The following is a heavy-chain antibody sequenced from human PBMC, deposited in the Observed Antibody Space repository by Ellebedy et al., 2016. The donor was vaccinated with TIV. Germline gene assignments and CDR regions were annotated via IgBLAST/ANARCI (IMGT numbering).Heavy chain of an antibody. J-gene: IGHJ3*02. Sequence: ASVKVSCKASGYTFTSYYMHWVRQAPGQGLEWMGIINPSGGSTSYAQKFQGRVTMTRDTSTSTVYMEISSLRSEDTAVYYCARHDSSGYDAFDIWGQGTMVTVSS. CDR2: INPSGGST. V-gene: IGHV1-46*03. CDR3: ARHDSSGYDAFDI. CDR1: GYTFTSYY. D-gene: IGHD3-22*01.